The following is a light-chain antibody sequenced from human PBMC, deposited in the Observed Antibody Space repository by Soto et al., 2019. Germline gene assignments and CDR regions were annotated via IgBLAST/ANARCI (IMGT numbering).Light chain of an antibody. CDR3: QQYGSSPLT. V-gene: IGKV3-20*01. CDR2: GAS. J-gene: IGKJ4*01. Sequence: EIVLTQSPDTLSLSPGERATLSCRASQIVSASYLAWYQHKPGQAPRLLMYGASRRATGIPDRFSGSGSGTDFTLTISRLEPEDFVVYFCQQYGSSPLTFGGGTKVEIK. CDR1: QIVSASY.